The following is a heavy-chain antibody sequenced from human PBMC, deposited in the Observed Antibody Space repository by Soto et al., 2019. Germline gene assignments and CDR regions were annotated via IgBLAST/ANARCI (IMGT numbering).Heavy chain of an antibody. D-gene: IGHD6-13*01. CDR2: IWSDGSNK. Sequence: GGSLRLSCTASGFTFSSNGMHWVRQAPGKGLEWVAVIWSDGSNKYYADSVKGRFTIFRDNSKSTLYLQMNGLRAEDTAVYYCARDGSNKPGFYYGMDVWGQGTTVTVSS. CDR1: GFTFSSNG. J-gene: IGHJ6*02. CDR3: ARDGSNKPGFYYGMDV. V-gene: IGHV3-33*01.